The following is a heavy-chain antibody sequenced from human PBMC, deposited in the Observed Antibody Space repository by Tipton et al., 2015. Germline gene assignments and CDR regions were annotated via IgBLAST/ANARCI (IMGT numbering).Heavy chain of an antibody. CDR1: GFTFSSYW. CDR2: IKQDGSEK. V-gene: IGHV3-7*01. Sequence: SLRLACAASGFTFSSYWMSWVRQDPGKGLEWVADIKQDGSEKYYVDSVKGRFTISRDNAKNSLYLQMNSLRAEDTAVYYCASRYCSGGSCYPYWDYWGPGTLVTVSS. CDR3: ASRYCSGGSCYPYWDY. J-gene: IGHJ4*02. D-gene: IGHD2-15*01.